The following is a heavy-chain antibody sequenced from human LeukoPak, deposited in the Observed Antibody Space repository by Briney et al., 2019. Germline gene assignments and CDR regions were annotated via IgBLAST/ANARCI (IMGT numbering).Heavy chain of an antibody. CDR1: GGSISSSSYY. J-gene: IGHJ4*02. Sequence: SETLSLTCTVSGGSISSSSYYWGWIRQPPGKGLEWIGSIYYSGSTYYNPSLKSRVTISVDTSKNQFSLKLSSVTAADTAVYYCARDLVSSWYPDYFDYWGQGTLVTVSS. CDR2: IYYSGST. D-gene: IGHD6-13*01. CDR3: ARDLVSSWYPDYFDY. V-gene: IGHV4-39*07.